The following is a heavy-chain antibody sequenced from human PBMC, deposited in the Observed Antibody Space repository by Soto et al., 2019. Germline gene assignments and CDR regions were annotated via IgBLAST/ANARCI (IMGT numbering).Heavy chain of an antibody. CDR3: AKVEPRDYYDSSGPYDAFDI. J-gene: IGHJ3*02. CDR1: GFTFSSYA. Sequence: GGSLRLSCAASGFTFSSYAMSWVRQAPGKGLEWVSAISGSGGSTYYADSVKGRFTISRDNSKNTLYLQMNSLRAEDTAVYYYAKVEPRDYYDSSGPYDAFDIWGQGTMVTVSS. D-gene: IGHD3-22*01. CDR2: ISGSGGST. V-gene: IGHV3-23*01.